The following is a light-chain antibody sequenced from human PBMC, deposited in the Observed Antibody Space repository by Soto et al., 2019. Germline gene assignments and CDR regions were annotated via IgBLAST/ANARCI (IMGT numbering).Light chain of an antibody. V-gene: IGKV1-39*01. CDR1: QSISNY. Sequence: DIQMTQSPSSLSASVGDRVTITCRASQSISNYVSWYQQKPGKAPKRLIYAASTLNSGVPSRFSGSGSGTVFTLTIPSLQPEDFATYYCQQGFSTLPITVGPGTKVDIK. CDR3: QQGFSTLPIT. J-gene: IGKJ3*01. CDR2: AAS.